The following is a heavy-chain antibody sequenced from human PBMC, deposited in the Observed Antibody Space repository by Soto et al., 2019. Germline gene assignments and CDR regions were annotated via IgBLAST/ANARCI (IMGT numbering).Heavy chain of an antibody. CDR1: GFNLKDYG. J-gene: IGHJ4*02. Sequence: EVDLVESGGGLVQPGGSLRLSCSASGFNLKDYGMHWVRQDQGKGLEQVAASTYVGGTPYYAQSVKGRFTVSRDNSKNTLYLQMGSLRPEDTGTYFCVKDYSHGRFPDYWGQGTLVTVSS. CDR2: STYVGGTP. CDR3: VKDYSHGRFPDY. D-gene: IGHD1-26*01. V-gene: IGHV3-64D*06.